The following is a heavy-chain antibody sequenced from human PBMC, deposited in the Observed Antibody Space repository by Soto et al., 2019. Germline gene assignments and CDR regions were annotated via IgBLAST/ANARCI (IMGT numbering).Heavy chain of an antibody. J-gene: IGHJ4*02. Sequence: GGSLRLSCAASGFNLRSYALTWVRQAAGKGLEWVSGITGRDDRTYYADSVKGRFTISRDNSKNTLYLQMTSLRADDTAVYYCAKDRRAGGNYGFYSDFWGQGALVTVSS. CDR3: AKDRRAGGNYGFYSDF. CDR1: GFNLRSYA. CDR2: ITGRDDRT. D-gene: IGHD1-7*01. V-gene: IGHV3-23*01.